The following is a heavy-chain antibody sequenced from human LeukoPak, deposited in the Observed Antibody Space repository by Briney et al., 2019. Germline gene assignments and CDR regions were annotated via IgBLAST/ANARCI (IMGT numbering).Heavy chain of an antibody. CDR3: ARYLSGYLDY. V-gene: IGHV4-59*01. J-gene: IGHJ4*02. CDR2: IYYSGST. Sequence: SETLSLTCTVSGGSISSYYWSWIRQPPGKGLEWIGYIYYSGSTNYSPSLKSRVTISVDTSKNQFSLKLSSVTAADTAVYYCARYLSGYLDYWGQGTLVTVSS. D-gene: IGHD3-9*01. CDR1: GGSISSYY.